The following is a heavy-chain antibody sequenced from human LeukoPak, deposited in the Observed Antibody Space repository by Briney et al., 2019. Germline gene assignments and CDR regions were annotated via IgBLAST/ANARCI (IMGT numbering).Heavy chain of an antibody. D-gene: IGHD3-3*01. CDR1: GYTFTGYY. V-gene: IGHV1-2*02. Sequence: ASVKVSCKASGYTFTGYYMHWVRQAPGQGLEWMGWINPNSGGTNYAQKFQGRVTMTRDTSISTAYMELSRLRSDDTAVYYCARGKYDFWNGYYTDYWGQGTLVTVSS. CDR2: INPNSGGT. CDR3: ARGKYDFWNGYYTDY. J-gene: IGHJ4*02.